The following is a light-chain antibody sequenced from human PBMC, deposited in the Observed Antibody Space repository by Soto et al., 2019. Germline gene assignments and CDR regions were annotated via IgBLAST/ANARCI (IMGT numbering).Light chain of an antibody. J-gene: IGLJ1*01. CDR1: SSNIGTSS. CDR3: AAWDDSLNGHV. V-gene: IGLV1-44*01. CDR2: TTN. Sequence: QAVVTQPHSASGTPGQRVTISCSGISSNIGTSSVHWFQQLPGTAPKLLISTTNQRPSGVPERFSGSKSGTSASLAISGLQSEDEADYYCAAWDDSLNGHVFGTGTKVTVL.